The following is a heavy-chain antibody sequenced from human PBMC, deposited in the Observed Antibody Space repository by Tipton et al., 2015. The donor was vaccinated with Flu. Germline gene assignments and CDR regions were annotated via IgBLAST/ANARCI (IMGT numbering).Heavy chain of an antibody. CDR2: FRSKTFGGTI. V-gene: IGHV3-49*03. CDR3: YVYQALY. J-gene: IGHJ4*02. Sequence: SLRLSCTTSGIRFGDYAVSWFRQAPGKGLEWLGFFRSKTFGGTIEYAASVRGRFTVSRDDSKSIGYLEMSSLKTEDTDLYYCYVYQALYWGQGTRVTVSS. CDR1: GIRFGDYA. D-gene: IGHD2-2*01.